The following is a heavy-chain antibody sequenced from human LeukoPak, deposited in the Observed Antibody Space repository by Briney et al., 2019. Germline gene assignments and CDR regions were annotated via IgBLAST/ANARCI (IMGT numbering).Heavy chain of an antibody. J-gene: IGHJ4*02. CDR3: AKTRGLGVPLLPGDY. V-gene: IGHV1-8*02. CDR1: GYTFTSYD. CDR2: MNPNSGNT. D-gene: IGHD3-3*01. Sequence: ASVKVSCKASGYTFTSYDINWVRQATGQGLEWMGWMNPNSGNTGYAQKFQGRVTMTRDTSISTAYMELSRLRSDDTAVYYCAKTRGLGVPLLPGDYWGQGTLVTVSS.